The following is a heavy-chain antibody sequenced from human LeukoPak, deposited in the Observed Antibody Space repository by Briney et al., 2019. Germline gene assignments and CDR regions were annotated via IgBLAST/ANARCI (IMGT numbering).Heavy chain of an antibody. J-gene: IGHJ4*02. CDR1: GFTFSSYW. V-gene: IGHV3-74*01. CDR3: ARDLEAVAGYFDY. D-gene: IGHD6-19*01. CDR2: INSEGSRT. Sequence: GGSLRLSCAASGFTFSSYWMHWVRQAPGKGLVWVSRINSEGSRTFYADSVKGRFTISRDNGKNSLYLQMNSLRAEDTAVYYCARDLEAVAGYFDYWGQGTLVTVSS.